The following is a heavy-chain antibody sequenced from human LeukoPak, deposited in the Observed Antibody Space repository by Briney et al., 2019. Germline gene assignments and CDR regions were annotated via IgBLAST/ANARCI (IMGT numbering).Heavy chain of an antibody. CDR1: GFTFSHHW. Sequence: GGSLRLSCAASGFTFSHHWMHWVRQVPGKGLGWVSRINSDGSSTTYADSVKGRFTISRDNARNTLYLQMNSLRAEDTAVHYCARATSYSNYGMDVWGQGTTVTVSS. CDR3: ARATSYSNYGMDV. CDR2: INSDGSST. J-gene: IGHJ6*02. D-gene: IGHD6-13*01. V-gene: IGHV3-74*01.